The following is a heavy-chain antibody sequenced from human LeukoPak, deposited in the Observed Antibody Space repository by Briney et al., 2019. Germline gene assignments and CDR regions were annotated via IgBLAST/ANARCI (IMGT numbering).Heavy chain of an antibody. CDR1: VFTFDDYA. Sequence: GGSLGLSCAASVFTFDDYAMHWVRQAPGKGREWVGRIKSKTDGWTTDYAAPVTGRFTISRDDSKNTLYLQMNSLKTEDTAVYYCTKERGDYGDYYDYWGQGTLVTVSS. CDR2: IKSKTDGWTT. J-gene: IGHJ4*02. D-gene: IGHD4-17*01. V-gene: IGHV3-15*01. CDR3: TKERGDYGDYYDY.